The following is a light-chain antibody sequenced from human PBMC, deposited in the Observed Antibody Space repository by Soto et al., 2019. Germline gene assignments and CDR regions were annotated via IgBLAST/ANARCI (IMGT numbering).Light chain of an antibody. J-gene: IGKJ1*01. CDR1: QSVSSN. CDR2: GAS. CDR3: QEYNNSPRT. Sequence: SLSTTTLSVSPGERATLSCRASQSVSSNVAWYQQKPGQAPRLLIYGASTRATGIPARFSGSGSGTEFTLTISILQSEDVTVYCSQEYNNSPRTFGQLTKVAIK. V-gene: IGKV3-15*01.